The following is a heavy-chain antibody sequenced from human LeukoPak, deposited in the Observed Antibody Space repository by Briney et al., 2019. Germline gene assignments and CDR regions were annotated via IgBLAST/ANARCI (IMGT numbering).Heavy chain of an antibody. CDR1: GFTFSSYW. CDR3: ARSMYCGGDCYYYFDY. V-gene: IGHV3-74*01. CDR2: INSDGTII. J-gene: IGHJ4*02. D-gene: IGHD2-21*02. Sequence: HSGGSLRLSCAASGFTFSSYWMHWVRHAPGKGLVWVSRINSDGTIIGYADSVKGRSTISRDNAKNTLYLQMNSLRADDTAVYYCARSMYCGGDCYYYFDYWGQGTLVTVAS.